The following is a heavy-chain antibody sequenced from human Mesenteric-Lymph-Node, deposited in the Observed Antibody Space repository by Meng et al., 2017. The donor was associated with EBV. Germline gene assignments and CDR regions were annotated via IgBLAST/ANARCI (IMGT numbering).Heavy chain of an antibody. V-gene: IGHV4-30-4*01. CDR3: ARALYSGYDYFD. CDR2: ISYSGNT. D-gene: IGHD5-12*01. CDR1: GDSISGGGYS. Sequence: QMRLHESGPGLVRPSRTLSLTCGVSGDSISGGGYSWSWIRQPPGKGLEWIGYISYSGNTYYNTSLKSRLTISLDTSKNQFSLKLKSVTAADTAVYYCARALYSGYDYFDWGQGTLVTVSS. J-gene: IGHJ1*01.